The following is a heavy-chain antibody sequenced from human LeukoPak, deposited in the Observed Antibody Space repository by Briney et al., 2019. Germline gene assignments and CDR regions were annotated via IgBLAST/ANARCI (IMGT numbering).Heavy chain of an antibody. J-gene: IGHJ5*02. CDR1: GGAFSAYA. Sequence: SVKVSCKASGGAFSAYAISWVRQAPGQGLEWMGGIVPLFGTTNYTQRFQGRITITADTSTTSAYMELSSLGSDDTAIYYWARDSFDLNLGSYFWFAPWGQGPLVTVSS. D-gene: IGHD3-10*01. CDR2: IVPLFGTT. V-gene: IGHV1-69*06. CDR3: ARDSFDLNLGSYFWFAP.